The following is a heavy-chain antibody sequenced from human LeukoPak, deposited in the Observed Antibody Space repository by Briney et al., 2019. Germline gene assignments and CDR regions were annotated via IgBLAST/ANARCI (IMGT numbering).Heavy chain of an antibody. CDR3: AKWGGTKTIGTIWYGPLDY. CDR1: GFTFGKYI. CDR2: IGGGDDIT. Sequence: GGSLRLSCAASGFTFGKYIITWVRQAPGNGLEWVSSIGGGDDITFYADSVKGRFRISRDDSKNTVFLQISSLRVEDTGIYYCAKWGGTKTIGTIWYGPLDYWGQGTQVIVSS. V-gene: IGHV3-23*01. D-gene: IGHD6-13*01. J-gene: IGHJ4*02.